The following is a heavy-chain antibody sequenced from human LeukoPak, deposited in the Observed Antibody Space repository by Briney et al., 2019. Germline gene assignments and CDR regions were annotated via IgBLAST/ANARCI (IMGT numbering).Heavy chain of an antibody. CDR3: ARDRYHQPLQFDY. D-gene: IGHD2-2*01. J-gene: IGHJ4*02. Sequence: PSGTLSLTCAVSGDSISSSNWWSWVRQPPGKGLEWIGEIYHSGSTNYNPSLKSRVTISVDKSKNHFSLKPSSVTAADTAMYYCARDRYHQPLQFDYWGQGTLVTVSS. CDR2: IYHSGST. V-gene: IGHV4-4*02. CDR1: GDSISSSNW.